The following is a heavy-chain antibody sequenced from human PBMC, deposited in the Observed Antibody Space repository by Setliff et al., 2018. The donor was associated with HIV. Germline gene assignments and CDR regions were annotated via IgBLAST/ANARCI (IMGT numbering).Heavy chain of an antibody. V-gene: IGHV4-34*01. D-gene: IGHD2-8*01. J-gene: IGHJ4*02. CDR2: INHSGRA. Sequence: SETLSLTCTVSGGSVTSYYWSWIRQPAGKGLEWLGEINHSGRAKYNPSLKSRVTISVDTSKNQFSLRLSSVTAADTAVYYCARGAPYCNHGICHLFDYWGQGNLVTVSS. CDR3: ARGAPYCNHGICHLFDY. CDR1: GGSVTSYY.